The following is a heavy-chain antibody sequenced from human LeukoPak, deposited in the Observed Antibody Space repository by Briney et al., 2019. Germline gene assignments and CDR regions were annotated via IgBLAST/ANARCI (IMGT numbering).Heavy chain of an antibody. Sequence: GGSLRLSCAASGFTFSSYSMNWVRQAPGKGLEWVSYISSSSSTIYYADSVKGRFTISRDNSKNTLYLQMNSLRAEDTAVYYCAKSIGMLAVGPFDYWGQGTLVTVSS. J-gene: IGHJ4*02. CDR2: ISSSSSTI. CDR1: GFTFSSYS. CDR3: AKSIGMLAVGPFDY. V-gene: IGHV3-48*01. D-gene: IGHD2-8*01.